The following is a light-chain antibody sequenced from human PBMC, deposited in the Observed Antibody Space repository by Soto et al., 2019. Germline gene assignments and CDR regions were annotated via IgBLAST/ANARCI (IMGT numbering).Light chain of an antibody. Sequence: DIQMTQSPSTLAASIGDRVTITCRASQSISNWLAWYQQKPGKAPKLLIYKASSLASGVSSRFSGSGSATDFTLTITSLQPDDFANYYCQQYSTYKIFGQVTKV. V-gene: IGKV1-5*03. CDR2: KAS. CDR3: QQYSTYKI. J-gene: IGKJ1*01. CDR1: QSISNW.